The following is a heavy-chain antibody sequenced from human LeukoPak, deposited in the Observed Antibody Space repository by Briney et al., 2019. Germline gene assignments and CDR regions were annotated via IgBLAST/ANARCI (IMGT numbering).Heavy chain of an antibody. CDR1: GGSISSGYY. CDR2: IYHSGST. Sequence: PSETLSLTCTVSGGSISSGYYWGWIRQPPGKGLEWIGSIYHSGSTYYNPSLKSRVTISVDTSKNQFSLKLSSVTAADTAVYYCARDEIPDYWGQGTLATVSS. D-gene: IGHD2-21*01. V-gene: IGHV4-38-2*02. CDR3: ARDEIPDY. J-gene: IGHJ4*02.